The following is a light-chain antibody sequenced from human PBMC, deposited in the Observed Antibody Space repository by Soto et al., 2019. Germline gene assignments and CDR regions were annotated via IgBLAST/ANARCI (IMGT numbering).Light chain of an antibody. CDR1: QTISTS. CDR3: QQSDSSPWT. V-gene: IGKV1-39*01. CDR2: AAS. Sequence: DIQMTQSPSSLSASVGDRFAVSCRASQTISTSLNWYQRKPGTAPKLLIYAASSLQSGVPSRFSGSGSGTDFTLTISSLQPEDFATYYCQQSDSSPWTFGQGTKVDIK. J-gene: IGKJ1*01.